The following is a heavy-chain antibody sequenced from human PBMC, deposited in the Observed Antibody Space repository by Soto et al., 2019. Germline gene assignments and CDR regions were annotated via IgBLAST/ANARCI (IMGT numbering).Heavy chain of an antibody. CDR3: AGAVSDFDVRRYRTSYFDQ. CDR2: IDNSGST. J-gene: IGHJ4*02. V-gene: IGHV4-31*03. D-gene: IGHD3-10*02. CDR1: GASVSTGVCY. Sequence: QVQLDESGPGLVQPSQTLSLSCTVSGASVSTGVCYWTWIRQHPGKGLEWIGYIDNSGSTYYNPSLTGRVDISVDTSKNEFSLNLQSLTAADTAFYYCAGAVSDFDVRRYRTSYFDQWGQGILVTVSS.